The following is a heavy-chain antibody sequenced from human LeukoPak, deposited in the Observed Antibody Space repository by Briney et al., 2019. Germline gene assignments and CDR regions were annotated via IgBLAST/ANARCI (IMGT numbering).Heavy chain of an antibody. V-gene: IGHV1-2*04. CDR1: GYTFTGYY. Sequence: ASVKVSCKASGYTFTGYYMHWVRQAPGQGLEWMGWINPNCGGTNYAQKFQGWVTMTRDTSISTAYMELSRLRSDDTAVYYCAREGGDDAFDIWGQGTMVTVSS. J-gene: IGHJ3*02. D-gene: IGHD1-26*01. CDR2: INPNCGGT. CDR3: AREGGDDAFDI.